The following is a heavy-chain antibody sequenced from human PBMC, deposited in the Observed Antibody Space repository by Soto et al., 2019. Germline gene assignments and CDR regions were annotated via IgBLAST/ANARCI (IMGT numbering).Heavy chain of an antibody. CDR3: AIFGVSYDAFDI. J-gene: IGHJ3*02. CDR1: GFTFSSYA. Sequence: PGGSLRLSSAASGFTFSSYAMSWVRQAPGKGLEWVSAISGSGGSTYYADSVKGRFTISRDNSKNTLYLQMNSLRAEDTAVYYCAIFGVSYDAFDIWGQGTMVTVSS. V-gene: IGHV3-23*01. CDR2: ISGSGGST. D-gene: IGHD3-3*01.